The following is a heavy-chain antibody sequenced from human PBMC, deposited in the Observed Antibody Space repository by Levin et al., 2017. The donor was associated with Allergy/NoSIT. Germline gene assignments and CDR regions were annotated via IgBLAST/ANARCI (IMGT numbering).Heavy chain of an antibody. Sequence: GESLKISCAASGFTFSTYWMSWVRQAPGKGLEWVANIKQDGSEKYYVDSVKGRFTISRDNAKNSLYLQMNSLRAEDTAVYYCARGSYAFDIWGQGTMVTVSS. J-gene: IGHJ3*02. CDR2: IKQDGSEK. CDR1: GFTFSTYW. V-gene: IGHV3-7*01. CDR3: ARGSYAFDI.